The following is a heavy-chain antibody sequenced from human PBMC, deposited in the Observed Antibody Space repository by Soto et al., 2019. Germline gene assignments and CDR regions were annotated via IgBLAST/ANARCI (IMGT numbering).Heavy chain of an antibody. Sequence: WETLSLTCSVSGGSVSNKTYYWSWIRQPPGKRLEWIGYVYYSGTTNYNPSLKSRVTISVDLSKNQFSLRLSSVTTADTALYYCARTTAVPNTLRSRYFFDYWGQGTLVTVSS. CDR3: ARTTAVPNTLRSRYFFDY. J-gene: IGHJ4*02. CDR1: GGSVSNKTYY. D-gene: IGHD4-17*01. V-gene: IGHV4-61*01. CDR2: VYYSGTT.